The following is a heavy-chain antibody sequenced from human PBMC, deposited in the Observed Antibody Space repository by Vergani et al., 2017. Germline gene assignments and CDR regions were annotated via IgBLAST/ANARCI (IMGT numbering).Heavy chain of an antibody. CDR3: ARDPDKNTIFGVVISEDV. CDR1: GFTFSSYW. Sequence: EVQLVESGGGLVQPGGSLRLSCAASGFTFSSYWMSWVRQAPGKGLEWVANIKQDGSEKYYVDSVKGRFTISRDNAKISLYLQMNSLSAEDTAVYYCARDPDKNTIFGVVISEDVWGKGTTVTVSS. D-gene: IGHD3-3*01. CDR2: IKQDGSEK. J-gene: IGHJ6*04. V-gene: IGHV3-7*01.